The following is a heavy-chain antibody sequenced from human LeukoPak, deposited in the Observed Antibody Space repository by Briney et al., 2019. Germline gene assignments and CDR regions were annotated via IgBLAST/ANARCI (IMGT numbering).Heavy chain of an antibody. Sequence: GGSLRLSCAASGFTFDDYARHWVRQAPGKGLEWVSGISWNSGSIGYADSVKGRFTIPRDNAKNSLYLQMNSLRAEDTALYYCGKDLRRHYYYMDVWGKGTTVTVSS. J-gene: IGHJ6*03. CDR1: GFTFDDYA. CDR2: ISWNSGSI. CDR3: GKDLRRHYYYMDV. V-gene: IGHV3-9*01.